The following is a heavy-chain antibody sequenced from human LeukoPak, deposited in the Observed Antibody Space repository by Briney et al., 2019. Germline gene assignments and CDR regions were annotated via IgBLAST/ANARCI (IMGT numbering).Heavy chain of an antibody. CDR1: GFTFSSYG. J-gene: IGHJ4*02. CDR2: IRYDGSNK. D-gene: IGHD5-24*01. V-gene: IGHV3-30*02. CDR3: AKGRDGYNLFDY. Sequence: GGSLRLSCAASGFTFSSYGMHWVRQAPGKGLEWVAFIRYDGSNKYYADSVKGRFTISRDNSKNTLYLQINSLRAEDTAVYYCAKGRDGYNLFDYWGQGTLVTVSS.